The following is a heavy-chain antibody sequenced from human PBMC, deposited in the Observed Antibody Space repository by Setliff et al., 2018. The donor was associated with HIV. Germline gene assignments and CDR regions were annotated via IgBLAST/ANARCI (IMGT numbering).Heavy chain of an antibody. D-gene: IGHD6-25*01. J-gene: IGHJ4*02. CDR3: ARIDSATRGTFDY. Sequence: SETLSLTCNVSGGSISSSSYYWGWIRQPPGKGLEWIGSFHSSGSTYYNPSLKSRVTISVDTSKNQFSLKLSSVTAADTAVYYCARIDSATRGTFDYWGQGTLVTVSS. V-gene: IGHV4-39*07. CDR2: FHSSGST. CDR1: GGSISSSSYY.